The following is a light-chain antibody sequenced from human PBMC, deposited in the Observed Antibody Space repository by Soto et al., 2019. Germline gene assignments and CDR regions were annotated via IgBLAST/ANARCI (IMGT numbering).Light chain of an antibody. CDR3: QQYNSWPPIFT. V-gene: IGKV3-15*01. CDR1: QSVGYN. CDR2: ATS. J-gene: IGKJ3*01. Sequence: ERVMTQSPATLSVSPGERATLSCRTSQSVGYNLAWYQQKPGQPPRLLIYATSSRATGIPARFSGSGSGTEFTLTISSLQSEDFVVYYCQQYNSWPPIFTFGPGTKVDIK.